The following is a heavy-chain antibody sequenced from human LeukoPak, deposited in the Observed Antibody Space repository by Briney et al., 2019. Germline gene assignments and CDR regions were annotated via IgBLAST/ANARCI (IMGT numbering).Heavy chain of an antibody. D-gene: IGHD6-19*01. V-gene: IGHV3-7*04. CDR3: ARDGQWLVAEVDY. CDR2: IKQDGSEK. CDR1: GFTFSRFW. Sequence: PGGSLRLSCAASGFTFSRFWMSWVRQAPGKGLEWVANIKQDGSEKYYVDSVKGRFTISRDNAKNSLYLQMNSLRAEDTAVYYCARDGQWLVAEVDYWGQGTLVTVSS. J-gene: IGHJ4*02.